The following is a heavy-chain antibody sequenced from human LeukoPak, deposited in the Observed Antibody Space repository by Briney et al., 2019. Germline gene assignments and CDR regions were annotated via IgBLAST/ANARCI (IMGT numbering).Heavy chain of an antibody. Sequence: PSETLSLTCTVSGGSISSSTYYWGWIRQPPGKGLEWVADIKQDGSTIYYVDSVKGRFTISRDNARNSLFLQMNNLRAEDTALYYCADLWQDGNWGQGTLVTVSS. D-gene: IGHD2/OR15-2a*01. CDR2: IKQDGSTI. CDR3: ADLWQDGN. CDR1: GGSISSSTYY. V-gene: IGHV3-7*01. J-gene: IGHJ4*02.